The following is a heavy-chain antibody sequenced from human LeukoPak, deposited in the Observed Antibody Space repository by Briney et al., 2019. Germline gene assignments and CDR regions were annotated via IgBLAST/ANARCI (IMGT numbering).Heavy chain of an antibody. J-gene: IGHJ3*02. CDR1: GGSISSDDYY. Sequence: SQTLSLTCTVSGGSISSDDYYWTWIRQPPGKGLEWIGYIFNSGSTYYNPSLKSRVTISLDTSKNQFSLKLSSMTAADTAVYYCARSLGGYWAFGIWGQGTMVTVSS. V-gene: IGHV4-30-4*01. D-gene: IGHD3-10*01. CDR3: ARSLGGYWAFGI. CDR2: IFNSGST.